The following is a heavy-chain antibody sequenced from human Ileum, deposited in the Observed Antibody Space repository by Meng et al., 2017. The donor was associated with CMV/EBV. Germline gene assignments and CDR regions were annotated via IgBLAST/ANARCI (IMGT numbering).Heavy chain of an antibody. D-gene: IGHD6-6*01. CDR3: AREEGEQLVFYYYYGMDV. CDR1: GFTFSSYW. CDR2: IKQDGSEK. Sequence: GESLKISCAASGFTFSSYWMSWVRQAPGKGLEWVANIKQDGSEKYYVDYVKGRFTISRDNAKNSLYLQMNSLRAEDTAVYYCAREEGEQLVFYYYYGMDVWGQGITVTVSS. J-gene: IGHJ6*02. V-gene: IGHV3-7*01.